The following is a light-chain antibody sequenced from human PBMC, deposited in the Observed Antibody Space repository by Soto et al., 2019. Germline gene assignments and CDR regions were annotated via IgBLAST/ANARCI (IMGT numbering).Light chain of an antibody. Sequence: ERVMTQSPATLSVPPGERATLSCRASQSISSHLAWYQQKPGQPPRLLFYGASTRATGVPARFSGSGSGTDFTLSISRLEPDDSAVYYCQQYARSSWTFGQGTKVEIK. CDR3: QQYARSSWT. J-gene: IGKJ1*01. CDR2: GAS. V-gene: IGKV3-15*01. CDR1: QSISSH.